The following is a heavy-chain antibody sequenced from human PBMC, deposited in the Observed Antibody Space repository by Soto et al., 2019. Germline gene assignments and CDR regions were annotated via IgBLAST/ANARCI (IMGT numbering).Heavy chain of an antibody. CDR2: SYWDDDK. J-gene: IGHJ3*02. CDR3: ARTIDWTDAFDI. D-gene: IGHD3-9*01. Sequence: QITLKESGPTLVKPTQTLTLTCTFSGFSLSTSGVGVGWIRQPPGKALEWLALSYWDDDKRYSPSLKSRLTITKDTSKNQVVLTMTNMDPVDTATYYCARTIDWTDAFDIWGQGTMVTVSS. CDR1: GFSLSTSGVG. V-gene: IGHV2-5*02.